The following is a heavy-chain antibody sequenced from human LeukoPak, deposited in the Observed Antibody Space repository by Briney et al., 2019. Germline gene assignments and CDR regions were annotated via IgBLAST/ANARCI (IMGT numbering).Heavy chain of an antibody. D-gene: IGHD6-25*01. Sequence: GGSLRLSCAASGFTFSSYAMSWVRQAPGKGLEWASGISASGDRTYYADSVRGRFTISRDNSKNTLYLQMNSLRADDTAVYYCGKGSGSYYYYYMDVWGKGTTVTVSS. J-gene: IGHJ6*03. CDR1: GFTFSSYA. CDR2: ISASGDRT. V-gene: IGHV3-23*01. CDR3: GKGSGSYYYYYMDV.